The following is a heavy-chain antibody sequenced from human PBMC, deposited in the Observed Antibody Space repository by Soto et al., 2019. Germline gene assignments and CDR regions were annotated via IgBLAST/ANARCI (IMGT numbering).Heavy chain of an antibody. Sequence: GGSLRLSCAASGFTFSSYAMHWVRQAPGKGLEWVAVISYDGSNKYYADSVKGRFTISRDNSKNTLYLQMNSLRAEDTAVYYCARVSGYCSGGSCYGIDYWGQGTLVTVSS. J-gene: IGHJ4*02. CDR2: ISYDGSNK. CDR3: ARVSGYCSGGSCYGIDY. CDR1: GFTFSSYA. D-gene: IGHD2-15*01. V-gene: IGHV3-30-3*01.